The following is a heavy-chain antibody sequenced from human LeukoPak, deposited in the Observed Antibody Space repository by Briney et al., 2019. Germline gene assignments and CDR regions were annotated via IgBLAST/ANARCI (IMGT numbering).Heavy chain of an antibody. J-gene: IGHJ5*02. V-gene: IGHV1-46*01. Sequence: ASVKLSCTASGSNVTSYYMHWVRQSPGQRLGWMGLFNPTGDSTGYAQKFQGTVTMTRHISTTTDYVKLSSLRSEDTAIYYCASDNSGEDNAWCFDPWGQGTLVTVSS. D-gene: IGHD2-8*02. CDR3: ASDNSGEDNAWCFDP. CDR1: GSNVTSYY. CDR2: FNPTGDST.